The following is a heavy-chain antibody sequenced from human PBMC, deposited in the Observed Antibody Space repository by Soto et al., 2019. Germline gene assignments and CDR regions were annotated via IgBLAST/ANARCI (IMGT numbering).Heavy chain of an antibody. Sequence: GGSLRLSCAASGFTFSAYAMHWVRQAPGKGLEWVAIVWYDGNNKNYADSVKGRFTISRDNSKNTLYLQMNSLRAEDTAVYYCARDEYRCMDYWGQGTLVTVSS. CDR2: VWYDGNNK. CDR3: ARDEYRCMDY. CDR1: GFTFSAYA. V-gene: IGHV3-33*01. J-gene: IGHJ4*02. D-gene: IGHD2-8*01.